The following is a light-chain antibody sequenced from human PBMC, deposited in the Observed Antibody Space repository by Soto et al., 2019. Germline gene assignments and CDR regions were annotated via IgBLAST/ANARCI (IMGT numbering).Light chain of an antibody. Sequence: EIVLTQSPATLCLSPGERATLSCRASQSVSRNLAWYQQKPGQAPRLLIYDASNRATGIPARFSGSGSVTDFTLTSCCLEPEDFAVYYCQQRSNLATFGPGTKVDIK. CDR1: QSVSRN. V-gene: IGKV3-11*01. J-gene: IGKJ3*01. CDR3: QQRSNLAT. CDR2: DAS.